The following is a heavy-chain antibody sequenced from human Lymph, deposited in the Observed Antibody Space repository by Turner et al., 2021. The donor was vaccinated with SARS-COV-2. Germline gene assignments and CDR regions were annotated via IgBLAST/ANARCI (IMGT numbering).Heavy chain of an antibody. CDR2: ISYDGSNK. Sequence: QVQLVESGGGVVQHGTSLRISCTASGFTCSSYAMHWVRQAPGKGLEWVSLISYDGSNKYYADSVKGRFTISRDNSKNTLYLQMNSLRTEDTAVYYCAREMGSGSDYWGQGTLVTVSS. D-gene: IGHD3-10*01. J-gene: IGHJ4*02. CDR1: GFTCSSYA. CDR3: AREMGSGSDY. V-gene: IGHV3-30*04.